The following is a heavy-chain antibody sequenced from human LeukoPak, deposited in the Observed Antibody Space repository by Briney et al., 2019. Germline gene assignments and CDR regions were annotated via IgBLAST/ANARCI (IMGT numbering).Heavy chain of an antibody. CDR1: GFTLSSYA. CDR3: ARRFDS. CDR2: ISSNGGST. Sequence: GGSLRLSCSASGFTLSSYAMHWVRQAPGKGLEYVSVISSNGGSTNYADSVKGRFTVSRDNAKNSPYLQMNSLRAEDTAVYFCARRFDSWGQGTLVTVSS. J-gene: IGHJ4*02. V-gene: IGHV3-64*04.